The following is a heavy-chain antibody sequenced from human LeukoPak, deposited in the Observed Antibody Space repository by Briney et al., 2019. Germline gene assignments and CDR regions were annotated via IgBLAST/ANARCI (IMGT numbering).Heavy chain of an antibody. J-gene: IGHJ4*02. D-gene: IGHD6-13*01. CDR1: GFTFSSYS. CDR3: ARQWQLADLLDY. Sequence: GGSLRLYCAASGFTFSSYSMNWGRQAPGKGLEWVSSISSSSSYIYYADSVKGRFTISRDNAKNSLYLQMNSLRAEDTAVYYCARQWQLADLLDYWGQGTLVTVSS. V-gene: IGHV3-21*01. CDR2: ISSSSSYI.